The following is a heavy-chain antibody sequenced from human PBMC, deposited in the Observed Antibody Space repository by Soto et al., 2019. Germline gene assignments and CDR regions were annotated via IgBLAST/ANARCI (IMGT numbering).Heavy chain of an antibody. J-gene: IGHJ5*02. CDR1: GGSFSGYY. Sequence: SETLSLTCAVYGGSFSGYYWSWVRQPPGKGLEWIGEINHSGSTNYNPSLKSRVTISVDTSKNQFSLKLSSVTAADTAVYYCARGGSSFRLFWFDPWGQGTLVTVSS. V-gene: IGHV4-34*01. CDR3: ARGGSSFRLFWFDP. CDR2: INHSGST. D-gene: IGHD6-6*01.